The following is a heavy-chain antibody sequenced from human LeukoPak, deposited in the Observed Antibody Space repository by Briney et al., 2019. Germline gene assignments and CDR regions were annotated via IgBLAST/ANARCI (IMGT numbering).Heavy chain of an antibody. V-gene: IGHV3-53*01. CDR1: GFTVSSNY. CDR3: ASGSGSYRTPYYYMDV. J-gene: IGHJ6*03. D-gene: IGHD3-10*01. CDR2: IYSGGST. Sequence: TGGSLRLSCAASGFTVSSNYMSWVRQAPGKGLAWVSIIYSGGSTYYADSVKGRFTISRDNSKNTLYLQMNSLRAEDTAVYYCASGSGSYRTPYYYMDVWGKGTTVTVSS.